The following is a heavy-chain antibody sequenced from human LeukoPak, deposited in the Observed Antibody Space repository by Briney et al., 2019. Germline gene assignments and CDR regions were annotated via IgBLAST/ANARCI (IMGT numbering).Heavy chain of an antibody. CDR1: GFTFDDYG. Sequence: GGSLRLSCADSGFTFDDYGMSWVRQAPGKGLEWVSSINWNGGSTGYADSLKGRFTISRDNAKTSLYLQMNSLRAEDTALYYCARGFRAVTTDTPTYYFYYYMDVWGKGTTVTVSS. J-gene: IGHJ6*03. CDR2: INWNGGST. V-gene: IGHV3-20*04. D-gene: IGHD4-17*01. CDR3: ARGFRAVTTDTPTYYFYYYMDV.